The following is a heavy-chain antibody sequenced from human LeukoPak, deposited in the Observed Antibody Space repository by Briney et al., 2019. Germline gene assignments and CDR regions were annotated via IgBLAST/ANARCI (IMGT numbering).Heavy chain of an antibody. V-gene: IGHV1-69*05. D-gene: IGHD6-6*01. CDR2: ISPIFGIA. J-gene: IGHJ4*02. CDR1: GGTFRSSA. CDR3: AKTGVEYASSSGVLDS. Sequence: SVKVSCKASGGTFRSSAITWVRQAPGQGFEWLGQISPIFGIADYAQKFQGRLTITTDESTSTAYLELSGLRSEDTALYYCAKTGVEYASSSGVLDSWGQGTLVTVSS.